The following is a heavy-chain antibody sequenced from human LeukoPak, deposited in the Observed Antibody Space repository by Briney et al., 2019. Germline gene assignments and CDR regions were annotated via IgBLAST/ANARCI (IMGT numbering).Heavy chain of an antibody. J-gene: IGHJ6*03. V-gene: IGHV1-2*02. D-gene: IGHD5-18*01. CDR3: ARGGYSYGYRPLYYYYYYMDV. CDR2: INPNSGGT. CDR1: GYTFTGYY. Sequence: GASVKVSCKASGYTFTGYYIHWVRQAPGQGLEWMGWINPNSGGTNYAQKFQGKVTMTRDTSISTAYMELSRLRSDDTAVYYCARGGYSYGYRPLYYYYYYMDVWGKGTTVIVS.